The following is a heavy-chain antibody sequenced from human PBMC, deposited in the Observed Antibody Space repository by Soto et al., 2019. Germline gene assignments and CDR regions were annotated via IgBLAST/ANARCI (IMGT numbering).Heavy chain of an antibody. CDR2: IYHSGST. V-gene: IGHV4-30-2*01. J-gene: IGHJ4*02. Sequence: SETLSLTCAVSGGSISSGGYSWSWIRQPPGKGLEWIGYIYHSGSTYYNPSLKSRVTISVDRSKNQFSLKLSSVTAADTAVYYCARGSGTYYYGSGSSYYFDYWGQGTLVTVSS. D-gene: IGHD3-10*01. CDR1: GGSISSGGYS. CDR3: ARGSGTYYYGSGSSYYFDY.